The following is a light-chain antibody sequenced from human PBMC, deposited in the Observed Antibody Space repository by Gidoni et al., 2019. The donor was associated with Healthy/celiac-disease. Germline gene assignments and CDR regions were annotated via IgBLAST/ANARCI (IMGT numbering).Light chain of an antibody. CDR1: QGISNS. Sequence: DIQMTQSLSSLSASVGDRVTITCRASQGISNSLAWYQQKPGKAPKLLLYAASRLESGVPSRFSGSGSGTDYTRTISSLQPEDYATYYCQQYYSTPPWTFGQGTKVEIK. CDR3: QQYYSTPPWT. J-gene: IGKJ1*01. CDR2: AAS. V-gene: IGKV1-NL1*01.